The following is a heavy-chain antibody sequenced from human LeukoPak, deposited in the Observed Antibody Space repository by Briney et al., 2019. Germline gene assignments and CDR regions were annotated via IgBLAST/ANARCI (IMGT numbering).Heavy chain of an antibody. CDR2: ISGTGGTT. CDR3: ARVSILFRGVIITWDY. J-gene: IGHJ4*02. V-gene: IGHV3-23*01. Sequence: GGTLRLSCAASGFTFSSYGMSWVRQAPGKGLEWVSAISGTGGTTYYADSVKGRFTISRDNSKNTLYLQMNSLRAEDTAVYYCARVSILFRGVIITWDYWGQGTLVTVSS. D-gene: IGHD3-10*01. CDR1: GFTFSSYG.